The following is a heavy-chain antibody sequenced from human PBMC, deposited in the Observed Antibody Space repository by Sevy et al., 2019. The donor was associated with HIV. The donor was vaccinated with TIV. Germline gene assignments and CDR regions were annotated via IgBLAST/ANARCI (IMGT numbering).Heavy chain of an antibody. CDR3: ARARVWGSYSADAFDI. D-gene: IGHD3-16*01. CDR1: GYTFTSYD. V-gene: IGHV1-8*01. J-gene: IGHJ3*02. Sequence: ASVKVSYKASGYTFTSYDINWVRQATGQGLEWMGWMNPNSGNTGCAQKFQGRVTMTRNTSISTAYMELSSLRSEDTAVYYCARARVWGSYSADAFDIWGQGTMVTVSS. CDR2: MNPNSGNT.